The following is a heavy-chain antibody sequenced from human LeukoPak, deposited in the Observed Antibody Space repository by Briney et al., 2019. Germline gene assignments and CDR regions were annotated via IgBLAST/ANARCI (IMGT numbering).Heavy chain of an antibody. CDR1: GGSISSYY. J-gene: IGHJ4*02. Sequence: SETLSLTCTVSGGSISSYYWSWIRQPPGKGLEWIGYIYYSGSTNYNPSLKSRVTISVDTSKNQFSLKLSSVAAADTAVYYCAREAAAGTVDYWGQGTLVTVSS. V-gene: IGHV4-59*01. D-gene: IGHD6-13*01. CDR2: IYYSGST. CDR3: AREAAAGTVDY.